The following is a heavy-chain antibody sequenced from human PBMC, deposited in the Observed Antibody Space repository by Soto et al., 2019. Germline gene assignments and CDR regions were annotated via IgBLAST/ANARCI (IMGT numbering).Heavy chain of an antibody. V-gene: IGHV1-18*01. CDR3: ARGRYGDY. Sequence: QVHLVQSGAEVKKPGASVKVSCKGSGYAFTTYGITWVRQAPGQGLEWMGWISAHNGNTNYAQKLQGRVTVTRDTSPGTAHMELRSLRSDDTAVYYCARGRYGDYWGQGALVTVSS. D-gene: IGHD1-1*01. CDR1: GYAFTTYG. CDR2: ISAHNGNT. J-gene: IGHJ4*02.